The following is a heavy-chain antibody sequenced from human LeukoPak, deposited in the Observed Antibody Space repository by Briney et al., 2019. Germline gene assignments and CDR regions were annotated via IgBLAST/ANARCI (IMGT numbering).Heavy chain of an antibody. CDR2: ITGGGGST. CDR3: ARGRAVARKYYYYCMDV. CDR1: GFTFSSYA. V-gene: IGHV3-23*01. D-gene: IGHD6-19*01. Sequence: GGSLRLSCAASGFTFSSYAMSWVRQAPGKGLEWVSAITGGGGSTYYADSVKGRFTISRDNSKDTLYLQMNSLRAEDTAVYYCARGRAVARKYYYYCMDVWGKGTTVTVSS. J-gene: IGHJ6*03.